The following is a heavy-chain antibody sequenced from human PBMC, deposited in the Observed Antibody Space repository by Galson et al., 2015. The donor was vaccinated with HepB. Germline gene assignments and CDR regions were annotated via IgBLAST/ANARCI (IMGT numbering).Heavy chain of an antibody. CDR2: TYYRSTWYN. J-gene: IGHJ3*02. CDR1: GDSVSSYSAA. CDR3: TRGHRGDEGFGI. Sequence: CAISGDSVSSYSAAWHWIRQSPSRGLEWLGRTYYRSTWYNDYAVSVKSRMTINSDTSKNQFSLQVNSVTPEDAAIYYCTRGHRGDEGFGIWGLGTMVIVSS. D-gene: IGHD3-16*01. V-gene: IGHV6-1*01.